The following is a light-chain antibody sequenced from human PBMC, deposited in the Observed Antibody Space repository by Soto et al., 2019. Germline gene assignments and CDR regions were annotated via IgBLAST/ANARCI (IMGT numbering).Light chain of an antibody. Sequence: DIQMTQSPSSLSASVGDRVTITCQASQDISNYLNWYQQKPGKAPKLLIYDASNLETGVPSRFSGSGSGTDFTFTISSLQPEDIATYYCQQYDNRPYTFGQGTKLEIK. V-gene: IGKV1-33*01. CDR1: QDISNY. J-gene: IGKJ2*01. CDR2: DAS. CDR3: QQYDNRPYT.